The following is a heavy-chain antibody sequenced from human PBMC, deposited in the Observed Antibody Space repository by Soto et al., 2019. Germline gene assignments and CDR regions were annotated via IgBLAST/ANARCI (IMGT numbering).Heavy chain of an antibody. Sequence: SVKVSCKASGYTFTSYAMHWVRQAPGQGLEWMGRIIPILGIANCAQKFQGRVTITADKSTSTAYMELSSLRSEDTAVYYCARDLDGSHACYWGQGTLVTVSS. V-gene: IGHV1-69*04. CDR3: ARDLDGSHACY. J-gene: IGHJ4*02. D-gene: IGHD5-12*01. CDR1: GYTFTSYA. CDR2: IIPILGIA.